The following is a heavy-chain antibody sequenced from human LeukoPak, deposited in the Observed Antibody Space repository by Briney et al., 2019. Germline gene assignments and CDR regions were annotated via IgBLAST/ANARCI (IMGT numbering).Heavy chain of an antibody. Sequence: SETLSLSCTVYGGSFSGYYWSWIRQPPGKGLEWIGEIKNRGSTNYNPSLSSRVNISVDMSKNQFSLKLSSVTAADTAVYYCARGLSSEGYYYCMDVWGKGTTVTVSS. J-gene: IGHJ6*03. CDR1: GGSFSGYY. CDR2: IKNRGST. V-gene: IGHV4-34*01. CDR3: ARGLSSEGYYYCMDV. D-gene: IGHD3-16*02.